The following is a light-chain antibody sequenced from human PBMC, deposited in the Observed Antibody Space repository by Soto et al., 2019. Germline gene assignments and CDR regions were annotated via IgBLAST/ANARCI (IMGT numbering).Light chain of an antibody. CDR3: QQYGSSPYT. Sequence: ENVLTQSPGTLSLSPGERATLSCRVSQSVSSSYLAWYQQKPGQAPRLLIYGASSRATGIPDRFSGSGSGTDFTLTISRLEPEDFAVYYCQQYGSSPYTFGQGTKVDIK. CDR2: GAS. CDR1: QSVSSSY. J-gene: IGKJ2*01. V-gene: IGKV3-20*01.